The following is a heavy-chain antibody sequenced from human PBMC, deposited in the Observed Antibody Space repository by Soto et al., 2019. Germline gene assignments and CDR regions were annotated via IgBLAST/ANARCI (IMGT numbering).Heavy chain of an antibody. CDR2: IYSGGST. D-gene: IGHD3-10*01. CDR1: GFTVSSNY. Sequence: GGSLRLSCAASGFTVSSNYMSWVRQAPGKGLEWVSVIYSGGSTYYADSVKGRFTISRHNSKNTLYLQMNSLRAEDTAVYYCARGPGYYYGSGSYYYFDYWGQGTLVTVSS. J-gene: IGHJ4*02. CDR3: ARGPGYYYGSGSYYYFDY. V-gene: IGHV3-53*04.